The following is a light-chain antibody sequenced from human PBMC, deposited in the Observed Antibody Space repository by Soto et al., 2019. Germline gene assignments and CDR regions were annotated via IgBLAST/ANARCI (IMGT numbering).Light chain of an antibody. CDR3: QHLNDYPLT. Sequence: DIQLTQSPSFLSASVGDRVTITCRASQDISSYLAWYQQKPGKAPDLLIYAASTLQSGVPSRFSGSGSGTVFTLTISSLHPEDFATYYCQHLNDYPLTFGGGTKVEIK. V-gene: IGKV1-9*01. CDR1: QDISSY. CDR2: AAS. J-gene: IGKJ4*01.